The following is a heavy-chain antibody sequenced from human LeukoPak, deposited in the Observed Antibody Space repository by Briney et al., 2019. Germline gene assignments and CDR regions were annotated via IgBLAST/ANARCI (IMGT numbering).Heavy chain of an antibody. D-gene: IGHD4-17*01. V-gene: IGHV3-23*01. CDR2: ISGSGGST. J-gene: IGHJ4*02. CDR1: GFTFSSYA. CDR3: ARRDYGDYQIDY. Sequence: GGSLRLSCAASGFTFSSYAMSWVRQAPGKGLEWVSAISGSGGSTYYADSVKGRFTISRDNSKNTLYLQMNSLRAEDTAVYYCARRDYGDYQIDYWGQGTLVTVSS.